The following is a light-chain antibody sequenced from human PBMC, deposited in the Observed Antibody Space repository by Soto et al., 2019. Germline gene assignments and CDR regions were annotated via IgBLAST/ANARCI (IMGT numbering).Light chain of an antibody. CDR2: ADS. CDR3: QQRYNWPIT. Sequence: EIVMTQSPATLSLSPGETATLSCRASQSVSGYIGWYQHNPGQAPRLLIYADSNRATGIPARFSGSGSGTNFTLTISSLEPEDFSVYYCQQRYNWPITFGQGTRLEIK. V-gene: IGKV3-11*01. CDR1: QSVSGY. J-gene: IGKJ5*01.